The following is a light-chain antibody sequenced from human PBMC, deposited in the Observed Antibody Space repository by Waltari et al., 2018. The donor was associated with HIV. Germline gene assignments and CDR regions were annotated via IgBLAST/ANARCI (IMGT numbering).Light chain of an antibody. CDR1: SSDIGGYNY. V-gene: IGLV2-14*01. J-gene: IGLJ2*01. Sequence: QSVLTQPASVSGSPGQSITISCTGTSSDIGGYNYVSWYQQHQGKAPKLLIYEVSNRPSGVSDRFSGSRSGNTASLTISGLQAEDEADYFCSSYAGSSIFVVFGGGTKLTVL. CDR2: EVS. CDR3: SSYAGSSIFVV.